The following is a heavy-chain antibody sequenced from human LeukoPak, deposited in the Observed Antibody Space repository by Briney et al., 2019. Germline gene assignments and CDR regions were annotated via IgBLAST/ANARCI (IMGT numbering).Heavy chain of an antibody. CDR2: ISAYNGNT. J-gene: IGHJ3*02. Sequence: ASVKVSCKASGYTFTSYDISWVRQAPGQGLEWMGWISAYNGNTNYAQKLQGRVTMTTDTSTSTAYMEPRSLRSDDTAVYYCARGDSSSSGGGAFDIWGQGTMVTVSS. CDR1: GYTFTSYD. CDR3: ARGDSSSSGGGAFDI. V-gene: IGHV1-18*01. D-gene: IGHD6-6*01.